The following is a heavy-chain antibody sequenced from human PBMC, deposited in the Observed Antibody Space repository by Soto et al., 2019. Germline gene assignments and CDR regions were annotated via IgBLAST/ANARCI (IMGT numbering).Heavy chain of an antibody. J-gene: IGHJ4*02. V-gene: IGHV4-59*08. CDR1: GGSISSYY. CDR2: IYYSGST. Sequence: SETLSLTCTVSGGSISSYYWSWIRQPPGKGLEWIGYIYYSGSTNYNPSLKSRVTISVDTSKNQFSLKLSSVTAADTAVYYCARHVVGATTRFDYWGQGTLVTVSS. D-gene: IGHD1-26*01. CDR3: ARHVVGATTRFDY.